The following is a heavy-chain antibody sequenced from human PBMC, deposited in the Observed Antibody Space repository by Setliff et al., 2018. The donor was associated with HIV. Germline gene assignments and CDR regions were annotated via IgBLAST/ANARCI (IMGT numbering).Heavy chain of an antibody. CDR1: GINFAAYA. D-gene: IGHD3-22*01. V-gene: IGHV3-20*04. CDR3: ARVQYHYDGTVYYIQCPDY. Sequence: GGSLRLSCAASGINFAAYAMSWVLQAPGKGLEWVSGMNWNGDALGYADAVKGRFTISRDNAKNSLYLQMDSLRAEDTAFYYCARVQYHYDGTVYYIQCPDYWGQGTLVTVSS. J-gene: IGHJ4*02. CDR2: MNWNGDAL.